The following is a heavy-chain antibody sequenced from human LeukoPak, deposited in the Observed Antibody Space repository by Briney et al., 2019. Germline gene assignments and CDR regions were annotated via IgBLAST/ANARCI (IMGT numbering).Heavy chain of an antibody. V-gene: IGHV4-4*09. D-gene: IGHD6-25*01. CDR2: IHTSGDT. Sequence: SETLSLTCTVSGDSIRNYYWSWIRQPPGKGLEWIAFIHTSGDTNYNPSLKTRATTSVDMSKNQFSLRLGSVTAADTAVYYCARHAADYYYMDVWGQGTTVTVSS. J-gene: IGHJ6*03. CDR1: GDSIRNYY. CDR3: ARHAADYYYMDV.